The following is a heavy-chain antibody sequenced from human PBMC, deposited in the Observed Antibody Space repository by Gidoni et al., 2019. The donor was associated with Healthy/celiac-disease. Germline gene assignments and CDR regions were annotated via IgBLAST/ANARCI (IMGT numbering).Heavy chain of an antibody. CDR1: GGSISSSSYY. J-gene: IGHJ4*02. D-gene: IGHD3-10*01. V-gene: IGHV4-39*01. CDR3: ARGSVYYYGSGSPFYYFDY. CDR2: IYYSGST. Sequence: QLQLQESGPGLVKPSETLSLTCTVSGGSISSSSYYWGWIRQPPGKGLEWIGSIYYSGSTYYNPSLKSRVTISVDTSKNQFSLKLSSVTAADTAVYYCARGSVYYYGSGSPFYYFDYWGQGTLVTVSS.